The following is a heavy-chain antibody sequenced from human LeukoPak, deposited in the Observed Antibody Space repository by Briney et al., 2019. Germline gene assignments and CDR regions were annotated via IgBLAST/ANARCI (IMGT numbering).Heavy chain of an antibody. D-gene: IGHD3-3*01. CDR1: GFTFSDYA. Sequence: GGSLRLSCAASGFTFSDYAMRWVRQAPGKGLEWVSGISWSSGSKYYADSVKGRFTISGDNAKNSLYLQMNSLRDEGTALYYCVKGFSYDFWSGQTEGGKGPRVTVSS. J-gene: IGHJ4*02. V-gene: IGHV3-9*01. CDR2: ISWSSGSK. CDR3: VKGFSYDFWSGQTE.